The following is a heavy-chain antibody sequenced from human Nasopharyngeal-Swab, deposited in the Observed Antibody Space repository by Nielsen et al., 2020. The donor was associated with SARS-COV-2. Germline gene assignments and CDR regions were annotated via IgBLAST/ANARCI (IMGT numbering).Heavy chain of an antibody. D-gene: IGHD3-22*01. V-gene: IGHV3-30-3*01. CDR2: ISYDGSNK. J-gene: IGHJ3*02. Sequence: GGSLRLSCAASGFTFSSYAMHWVRQAPGKGLEWVAVISYDGSNKYYADSVKGRFTISRDNSKNTLYLQMNSLRAEDTAVYHCARAMGSYDNSGSQDACEIWGQGTMVTVSS. CDR1: GFTFSSYA. CDR3: ARAMGSYDNSGSQDACEI.